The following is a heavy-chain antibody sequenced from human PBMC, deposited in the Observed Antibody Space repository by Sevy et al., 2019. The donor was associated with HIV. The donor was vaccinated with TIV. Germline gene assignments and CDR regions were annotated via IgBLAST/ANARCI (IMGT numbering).Heavy chain of an antibody. V-gene: IGHV1-8*02. CDR1: GFNFASYD. CDR2: MNTNTGNT. D-gene: IGHD6-19*01. J-gene: IGHJ6*02. CDR3: ARVSGWHLRYGMDV. Sequence: ASVKVSCKASGFNFASYDIYWVRQATGQGLEWMGWMNTNTGNTGFPQKFQGRVTMTRNTSITTAYMELSNLRSEDTAVYYCARVSGWHLRYGMDVWGQRTTVTVSS.